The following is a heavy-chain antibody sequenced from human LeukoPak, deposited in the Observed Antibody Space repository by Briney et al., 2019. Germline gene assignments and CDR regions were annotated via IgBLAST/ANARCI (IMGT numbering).Heavy chain of an antibody. V-gene: IGHV1-18*01. CDR3: ARGDDYCSGGSCLYYYGMDV. CDR1: GGTFSSYG. D-gene: IGHD2-15*01. CDR2: ISAYNGNT. Sequence: ASVKVSCKASGGTFSSYGISWVRQAPGQGLEWMGWISAYNGNTNYAQKLQGRVTMTTDTSTTTAYMELRSLRSDDTAVYYCARGDDYCSGGSCLYYYGMDVWGQGTTVTVSS. J-gene: IGHJ6*02.